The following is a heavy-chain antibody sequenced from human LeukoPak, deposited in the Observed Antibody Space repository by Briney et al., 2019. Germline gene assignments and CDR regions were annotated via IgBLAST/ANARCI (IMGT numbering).Heavy chain of an antibody. V-gene: IGHV4-59*01. CDR1: GGSISNDH. CDR3: ARVTGYVMEDYFDY. J-gene: IGHJ4*02. D-gene: IGHD6-13*01. Sequence: SETLSLTCTVSGGSISNDHWTWTRQSPGKSLEWIGCRHKSGSTHYNPSLRSRVTISVDTSKNQFSLRLSSVTAADTAVYYCARVTGYVMEDYFDYWGQGTLVTVSS. CDR2: RHKSGST.